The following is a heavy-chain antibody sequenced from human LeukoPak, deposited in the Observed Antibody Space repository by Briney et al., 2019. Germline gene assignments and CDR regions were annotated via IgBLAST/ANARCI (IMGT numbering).Heavy chain of an antibody. Sequence: EASVKVSCKASGGTLSTHAISWVRQAPGQGLEWMGGITPIFGRANYAQKFQGRVTITTEESTSTAYMELSSLRSEDTAVYCCARVHCTSTVCYTGWFDPWGQGTLVTVSS. CDR1: GGTLSTHA. V-gene: IGHV1-69*05. CDR3: ARVHCTSTVCYTGWFDP. J-gene: IGHJ5*02. CDR2: ITPIFGRA. D-gene: IGHD2-2*02.